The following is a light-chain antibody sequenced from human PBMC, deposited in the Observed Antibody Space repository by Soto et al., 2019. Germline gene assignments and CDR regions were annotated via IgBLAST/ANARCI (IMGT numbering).Light chain of an antibody. Sequence: EIVLTQSPATLSLSPGERATLSCRASQSVSNDFLAWYQQKPGQAPRLLIYGASTRATDVPDRFSGSGSGTDFTLTISRLEPEDFAVYYCQEHGSSPRTFGQGTKVDIK. CDR2: GAS. CDR3: QEHGSSPRT. V-gene: IGKV3-20*01. CDR1: QSVSNDF. J-gene: IGKJ1*01.